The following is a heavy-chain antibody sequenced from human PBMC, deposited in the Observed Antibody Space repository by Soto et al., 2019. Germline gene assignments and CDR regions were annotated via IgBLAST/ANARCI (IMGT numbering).Heavy chain of an antibody. CDR2: ISWNSGSI. J-gene: IGHJ4*02. Sequence: EVQLVESGGGLVQPGRSLRLSCAASGFTFDDYAMHWVRQAPGKGLEWVSGISWNSGSIGYADSVKGRFTISRDNAKNSLDLQMNSLRAEDTALYYCAKSSEKYYYYVSGSPLYYFDYWGQGTLVTVSS. V-gene: IGHV3-9*01. CDR1: GFTFDDYA. D-gene: IGHD3-10*01. CDR3: AKSSEKYYYYVSGSPLYYFDY.